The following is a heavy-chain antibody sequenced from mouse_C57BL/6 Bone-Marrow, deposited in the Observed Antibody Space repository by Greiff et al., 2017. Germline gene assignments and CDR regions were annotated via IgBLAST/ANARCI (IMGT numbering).Heavy chain of an antibody. CDR2: INPSNGGT. J-gene: IGHJ2*01. D-gene: IGHD2-3*01. Sequence: SGAELVMPGASVKLSCKASGYTFTSYWMHWVKQRPGQGLEWIGNINPSNGGTNYNEKFKSKATLTVDKSSSTAYMQLSSLTSEDSAVYYCARGDGSKGVNYFDYWGQGTTLTVSS. CDR3: ARGDGSKGVNYFDY. V-gene: IGHV1-53*01. CDR1: GYTFTSYW.